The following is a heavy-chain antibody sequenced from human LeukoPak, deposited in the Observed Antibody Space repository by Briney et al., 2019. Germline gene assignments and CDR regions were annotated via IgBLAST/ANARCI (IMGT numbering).Heavy chain of an antibody. CDR2: ISGSGGST. J-gene: IGHJ4*02. CDR1: GFTFSSYA. CDR3: AKGIVGATAGIDY. D-gene: IGHD1-26*01. V-gene: IGHV3-23*01. Sequence: QPGGSLRLSCAASGFTFSSYAMSWVRQAPGKGLEWVSAISGSGGSTYYAGSVKGRFTISRDNSKNTLYLQMNSLRAEDTAVYYCAKGIVGATAGIDYWGQGTLVTVSS.